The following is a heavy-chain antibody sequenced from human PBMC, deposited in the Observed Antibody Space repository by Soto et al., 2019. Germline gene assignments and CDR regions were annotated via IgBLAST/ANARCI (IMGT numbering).Heavy chain of an antibody. CDR1: GGSISSSSSY. D-gene: IGHD3-3*01. V-gene: IGHV4-39*01. CDR3: ARYDFWESQNFDY. Sequence: PSETLSLTCTVSGGSISSSSSYWGWIRQPPGKGLEWVGSIYYLGNTYYNPSLGSRVTISVDTSKNQFSLKLRSVTAADTAVYYCARYDFWESQNFDYWGQGTLVTVSS. J-gene: IGHJ4*02. CDR2: IYYLGNT.